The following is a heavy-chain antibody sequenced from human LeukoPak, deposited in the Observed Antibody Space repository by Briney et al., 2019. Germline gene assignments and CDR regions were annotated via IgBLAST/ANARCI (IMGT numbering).Heavy chain of an antibody. CDR2: IIPIFGTA. CDR3: ARSPHDILTGYYISWFDP. D-gene: IGHD3-9*01. Sequence: AASVKVSCKASGGTFSSYAINWVRQAPGQGLEWMGGIIPIFGTANYAQKFQGRVTITADKSTSTAYMELSSLRSEDTAVYYCARSPHDILTGYYISWFDPWGQGTLVTVSS. V-gene: IGHV1-69*06. J-gene: IGHJ5*02. CDR1: GGTFSSYA.